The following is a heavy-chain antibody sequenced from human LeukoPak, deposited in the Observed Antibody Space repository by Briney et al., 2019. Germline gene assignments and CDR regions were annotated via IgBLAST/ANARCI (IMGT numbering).Heavy chain of an antibody. CDR2: IYYSGST. CDR1: GGSISSYY. V-gene: IGHV4-59*08. CDR3: ARRIAVAGYNDAFDI. Sequence: SETLSLTCTVSGGSISSYYWSWIRQPPGKGLEWIGYIYYSGSTNYNPSLKSRVTTSVDTSKNQFSLKLSSVTAADTAVYYCARRIAVAGYNDAFDIWGQGTMVTVSS. D-gene: IGHD6-19*01. J-gene: IGHJ3*02.